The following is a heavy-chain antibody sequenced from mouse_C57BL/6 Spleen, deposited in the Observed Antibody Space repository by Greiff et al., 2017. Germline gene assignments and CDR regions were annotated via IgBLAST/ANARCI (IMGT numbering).Heavy chain of an antibody. CDR1: GFSLTSYG. V-gene: IGHV2-3*01. J-gene: IGHJ1*03. CDR2: IWGDGST. Sequence: VKLVESGPGLVAPSQSLSITCTVSGFSLTSYGVSWVRQPPGKGLEWLGVIWGDGSTNYHSALISRLSISKDNSKSQVFLKLNSLQTDDTATYXCAAQLRSRYFDVWGTGTTVTVSS. D-gene: IGHD1-1*01. CDR3: AAQLRSRYFDV.